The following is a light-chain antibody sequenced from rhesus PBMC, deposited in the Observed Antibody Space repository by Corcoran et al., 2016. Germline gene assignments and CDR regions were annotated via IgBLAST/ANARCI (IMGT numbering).Light chain of an antibody. Sequence: DIQMTQSPSSLSVSVGDTVTITCRASQGINLYLSWYQQKPGKAPKALIYCASDLEAGVPSRFSGRGSGTDYTLTIRSLQPGDVATYYCQQYDISPYSFGQGTKLEIK. J-gene: IGKJ2*01. V-gene: IGKV1-66*01. CDR2: CAS. CDR1: QGINLY. CDR3: QQYDISPYS.